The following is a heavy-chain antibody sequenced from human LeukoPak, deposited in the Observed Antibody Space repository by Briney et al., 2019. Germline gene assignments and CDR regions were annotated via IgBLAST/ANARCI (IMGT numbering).Heavy chain of an antibody. J-gene: IGHJ4*02. CDR2: IGHEGTIK. V-gene: IGHV3-30*02. CDR1: VFSFNTYG. Sequence: GGSLRLSCAASVFSFNTYGMHWVRQSPGKGLEWVACIGHEGTIKYYAESVKGRFTVSRDNSNNMLCLQMNSLTTEDTAVYYCATELNPDLAFEYWGQGTLVTVSS. D-gene: IGHD3/OR15-3a*01. CDR3: ATELNPDLAFEY.